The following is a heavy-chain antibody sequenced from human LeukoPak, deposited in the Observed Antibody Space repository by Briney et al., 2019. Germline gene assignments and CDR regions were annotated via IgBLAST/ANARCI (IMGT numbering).Heavy chain of an antibody. Sequence: PSETLSLTCTVSGDSINDHYWSWIRQPPGEGLEWIGYIYSSVSTNYNPSLTSRDTISIDTSKSQFSLKLTSVTAADTGVYYCARQRCSGNTCYRVDQLYYMDVWGKGTTVTVSS. CDR2: IYSSVST. CDR1: GDSINDHY. CDR3: ARQRCSGNTCYRVDQLYYMDV. V-gene: IGHV4-4*09. J-gene: IGHJ6*03. D-gene: IGHD2-15*01.